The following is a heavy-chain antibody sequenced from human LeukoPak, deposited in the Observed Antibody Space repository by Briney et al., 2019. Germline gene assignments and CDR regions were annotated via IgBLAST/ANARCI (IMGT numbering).Heavy chain of an antibody. V-gene: IGHV4-34*01. D-gene: IGHD2-2*01. J-gene: IGHJ5*02. CDR3: ASVRVPAARVFDP. CDR1: GGSFSGYY. CDR2: INHSGST. Sequence: PSETLSLTCAVYGGSFSGYYWSWIRQPPGKGLEWIGEINHSGSTNYNPSLKSRVTISVDTSKNQFSLKLSSVTAADTAVYYCASVRVPAARVFDPWGQGTLVTVSS.